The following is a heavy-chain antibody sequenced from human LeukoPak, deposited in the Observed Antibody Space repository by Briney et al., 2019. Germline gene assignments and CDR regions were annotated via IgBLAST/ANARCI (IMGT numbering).Heavy chain of an antibody. CDR2: ISYDDTNK. D-gene: IGHD2-2*01. Sequence: GSLRLSCVASGFTFTKYAMDWVRQAPGKGLEWVASISYDDTNKAYSDSVKGRFTVSRDKSNNTLYLQMNSLRAEDTGVYYCARDCSSATCYAAFDYWGQGTLVTVSS. V-gene: IGHV3-30-3*01. CDR1: GFTFTKYA. J-gene: IGHJ4*02. CDR3: ARDCSSATCYAAFDY.